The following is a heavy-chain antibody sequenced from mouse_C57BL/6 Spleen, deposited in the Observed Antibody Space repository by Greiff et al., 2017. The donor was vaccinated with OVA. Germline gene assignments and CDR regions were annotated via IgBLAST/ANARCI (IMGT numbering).Heavy chain of an antibody. CDR1: GYTFTSYG. J-gene: IGHJ4*01. D-gene: IGHD1-1*01. Sequence: QVQLKESGAELARPGASVKLSCKASGYTFTSYGISWVKQRTGQGLEWIGEIYPRSGNTYYNEKFKGKATLTADKSSSTAYMELRSLTSEDSAVYFCGRRGTTVGPYYYAMDYWGQGTSVTVSS. CDR2: IYPRSGNT. CDR3: GRRGTTVGPYYYAMDY. V-gene: IGHV1-81*01.